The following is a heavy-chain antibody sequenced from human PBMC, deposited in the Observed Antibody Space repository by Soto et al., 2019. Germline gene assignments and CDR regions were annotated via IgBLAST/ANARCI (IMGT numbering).Heavy chain of an antibody. D-gene: IGHD1-26*01. J-gene: IGHJ4*02. CDR1: GFTFSSYA. V-gene: IGHV3-30-3*01. CDR3: AREYPGGDGELLIRGYFDY. CDR2: ISYDGSNK. Sequence: QVQLVESGGGVVQPGRSLRLSCAASGFTFSSYAMHWVRQAPGKGLEWVAVISYDGSNKYYADSVKGRFTISRDNSKNSLYLQMNSLRAEETAVYYCAREYPGGDGELLIRGYFDYWGQGTLVTVSS.